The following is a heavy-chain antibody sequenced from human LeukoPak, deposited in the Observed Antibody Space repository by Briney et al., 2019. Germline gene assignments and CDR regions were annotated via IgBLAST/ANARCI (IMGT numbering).Heavy chain of an antibody. J-gene: IGHJ6*02. V-gene: IGHV4-34*01. CDR3: ATDSENSYGNYCYYGMDV. CDR1: GGSFSGYY. Sequence: KSSETLSLTCAVYGGSFSGYYWSWIRQPPGKGLEWIGEINHSGSTNYNPSLKSRVTISVDTSKNQFSLKLSSVTAADTAVYYCATDSENSYGNYCYYGMDVWGQGTTVTVSS. CDR2: INHSGST. D-gene: IGHD5-18*01.